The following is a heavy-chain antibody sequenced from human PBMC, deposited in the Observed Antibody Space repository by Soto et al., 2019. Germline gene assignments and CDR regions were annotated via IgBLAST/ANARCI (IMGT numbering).Heavy chain of an antibody. V-gene: IGHV4-59*01. CDR1: GGSITGYY. CDR3: ARGDGDYDY. D-gene: IGHD4-17*01. Sequence: QVQLQESGPGLVKPSETLSLTCTVSGGSITGYYWSWIRQPPGKGLEWIGYIYYSGSTTYNHSLKSRVTISVDTSKNQFSLKLSSVTAADTAVYYCARGDGDYDYWGQGTLVTVSS. J-gene: IGHJ4*02. CDR2: IYYSGST.